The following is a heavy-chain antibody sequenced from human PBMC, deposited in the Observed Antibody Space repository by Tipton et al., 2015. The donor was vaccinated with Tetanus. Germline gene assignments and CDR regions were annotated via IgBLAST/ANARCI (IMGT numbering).Heavy chain of an antibody. J-gene: IGHJ6*02. D-gene: IGHD3-22*01. CDR1: GFTFSSYG. CDR2: IWYDGSNK. CDR3: ARAARSSGYPEVYYYYGMDV. V-gene: IGHV3-33*01. Sequence: RLSCAASGFTFSSYGMHWVRQAPGKGLEWVAVIWYDGSNKYYADSVKGRFTISRDNSKNTLYLQMNSLRAEDTAVYYCARAARSSGYPEVYYYYGMDVWGQGTTVTVSS.